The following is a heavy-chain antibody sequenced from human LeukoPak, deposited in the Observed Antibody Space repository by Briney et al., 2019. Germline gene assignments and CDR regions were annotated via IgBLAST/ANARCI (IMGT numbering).Heavy chain of an antibody. CDR2: IKEDGSEK. V-gene: IGHV3-7*01. CDR1: GFIFSSYW. CDR3: ARAPHDY. J-gene: IGHJ4*02. Sequence: GGSLRLSCAASGFIFSSYWMSWVRQAPGKGLEWVANIKEDGSEKYYVDSVKGRFTISRDNAKNSLYLQMNSLRAEDTAVYYCARAPHDYWGQGTLVTVSS.